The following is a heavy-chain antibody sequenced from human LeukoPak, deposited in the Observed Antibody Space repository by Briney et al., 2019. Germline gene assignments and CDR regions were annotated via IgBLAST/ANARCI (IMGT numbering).Heavy chain of an antibody. CDR2: IFTGGST. CDR3: ARRRYYGSGSYGWFDP. CDR1: GGSISSGGYY. D-gene: IGHD3-10*01. J-gene: IGHJ5*02. Sequence: PSETLSLTCTVSGGSISSGGYYWSWIRQHPGKGLEWIGYIFTGGSTYYNPSLKSRVTISVDTSKNQFSLKMSSVTAADTAVYYCARRRYYGSGSYGWFDPWGQGTLVTVSS. V-gene: IGHV4-31*03.